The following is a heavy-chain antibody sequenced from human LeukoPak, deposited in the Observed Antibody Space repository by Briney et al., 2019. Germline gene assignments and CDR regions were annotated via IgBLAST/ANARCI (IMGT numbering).Heavy chain of an antibody. V-gene: IGHV1-18*01. D-gene: IGHD4-17*01. J-gene: IGHJ4*02. CDR2: ISAYNGNT. CDR3: ARDRLGGDLTGESLY. Sequence: ASVKVSCKASGYPFDNFGLTWVRQAPGQGLEWMGWISAYNGNTHYAQKFRGRLTMTTDTSTTTAYLELRSLKSDDTDVYYCARDRLGGDLTGESLYWGQGTLVTVSS. CDR1: GYPFDNFG.